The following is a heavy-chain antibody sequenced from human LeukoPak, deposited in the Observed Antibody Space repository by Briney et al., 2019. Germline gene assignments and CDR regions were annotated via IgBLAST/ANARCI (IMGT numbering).Heavy chain of an antibody. V-gene: IGHV4-34*01. Sequence: SETLSLTCAVYGGSFSGYYWSWIRQPPGKGLEWIGEINHSGSTNYNPSLKGRVTISVDTSKNQFSLKLSSVTAADTAVYYCARLRQKTDYYYGSGSYRYYFDYWGQGTLVTVSS. CDR3: ARLRQKTDYYYGSGSYRYYFDY. D-gene: IGHD3-10*01. CDR2: INHSGST. CDR1: GGSFSGYY. J-gene: IGHJ4*02.